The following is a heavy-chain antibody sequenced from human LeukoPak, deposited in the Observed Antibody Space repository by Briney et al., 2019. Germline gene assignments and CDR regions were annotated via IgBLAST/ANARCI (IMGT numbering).Heavy chain of an antibody. D-gene: IGHD3-10*01. CDR2: IFYSGST. V-gene: IGHV4-39*01. CDR1: GDSISSGSYY. Sequence: PSETLSLTCTVSGDSISSGSYYWGWIRQPPGKGLEWIGSIFYSGSTFYNPSLKSRVTISVDTSENQFSLKLSSVTAADTAVYYCARYVVYGSGKYYFDYWGQGTLVTVSS. CDR3: ARYVVYGSGKYYFDY. J-gene: IGHJ4*02.